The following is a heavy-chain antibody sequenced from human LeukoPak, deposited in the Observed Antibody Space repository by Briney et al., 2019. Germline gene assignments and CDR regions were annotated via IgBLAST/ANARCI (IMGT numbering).Heavy chain of an antibody. CDR2: INHRRNA. CDR1: GGPFTNHY. Sequence: SETLSLTCAVYGGPFTNHYWSWIRQSPGKGLEWIGEINHRRNANYNPSLQSRVTISVDPSKNQFSLTLRSVTAADTAVYYCARGGFRAAAGTLYYYGMDVWGQGTTVTVSS. CDR3: ARGGFRAAAGTLYYYGMDV. V-gene: IGHV4-34*01. D-gene: IGHD6-13*01. J-gene: IGHJ6*02.